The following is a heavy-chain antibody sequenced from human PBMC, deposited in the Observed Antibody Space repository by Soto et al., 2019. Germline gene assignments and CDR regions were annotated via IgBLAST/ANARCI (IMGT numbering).Heavy chain of an antibody. CDR2: IWYDESKK. Sequence: QVQVVESGGGVVQPGRSLRLSCAASGFTFSSFGMHWVRQAPGKGLDWVSLIWYDESKKSYGDSVKGRFTISRDNSRNTVYLQMNSLRADDTAVYYCARDASYYSLWSGYYPSRNGMDVWGQGTTVTVSS. CDR1: GFTFSSFG. D-gene: IGHD3-3*01. CDR3: ARDASYYSLWSGYYPSRNGMDV. J-gene: IGHJ6*02. V-gene: IGHV3-33*01.